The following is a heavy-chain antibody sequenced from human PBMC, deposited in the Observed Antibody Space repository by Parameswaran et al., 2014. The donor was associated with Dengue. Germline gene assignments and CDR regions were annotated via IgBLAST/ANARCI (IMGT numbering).Heavy chain of an antibody. Sequence: WIRQPPGKGLEWVSYISSSSSTIYYADSVKGRFTISRDNAKNSLFLQMNSLRAEDTAVYYCARDLRSQYDFWSGYGLDYWGQGTLVTVSS. D-gene: IGHD3-3*01. J-gene: IGHJ4*02. CDR3: ARDLRSQYDFWSGYGLDY. V-gene: IGHV3-48*04. CDR2: ISSSSSTI.